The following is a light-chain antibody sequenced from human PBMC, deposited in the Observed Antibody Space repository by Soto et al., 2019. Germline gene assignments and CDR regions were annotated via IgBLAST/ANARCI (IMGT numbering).Light chain of an antibody. V-gene: IGKV3-20*01. CDR3: QQYGSTAT. CDR1: QSVSSSF. Sequence: EIVLTQSPGTLSLSPGERATLSCRASQSVSSSFLAWYQQKPGQAPRLLIYGVSNRATGIPDRFSGSGSGTDFTLTISRLEPEEFAVYYCQQYGSTATFGQGTKVEI. CDR2: GVS. J-gene: IGKJ1*01.